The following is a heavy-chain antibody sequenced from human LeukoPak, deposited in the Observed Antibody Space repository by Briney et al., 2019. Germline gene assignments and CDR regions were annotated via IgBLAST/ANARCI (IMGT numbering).Heavy chain of an antibody. D-gene: IGHD2-2*01. V-gene: IGHV1-69*01. J-gene: IGHJ6*03. CDR3: ARGCSSTSCYEEGYYYMDV. CDR2: IIPIFGTA. CDR1: GGTFSSYA. Sequence: ASVKVSCKASGGTFSSYAISWVRQAPGQGLEWMGGIIPIFGTANYAQKFQGRVTITADESTSTAYMELSSLRSEDTAVYYCARGCSSTSCYEEGYYYMDVWGKGTTVTVSS.